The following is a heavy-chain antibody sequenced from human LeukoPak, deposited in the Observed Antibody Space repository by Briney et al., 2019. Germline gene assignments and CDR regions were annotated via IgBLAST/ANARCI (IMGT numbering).Heavy chain of an antibody. V-gene: IGHV3-21*01. CDR3: ARDSHHYRMGDFDY. J-gene: IGHJ4*02. D-gene: IGHD3-16*01. CDR2: ISSSSSYI. Sequence: GGSLRLSCAASGFTFSSYNMNWVRQAPGKGLEWVSSISSSSSYIYYADSVKGRFTISRDNAKNSLYLQMNSLRAEDTAVYYCARDSHHYRMGDFDYWGQGTLVTVSS. CDR1: GFTFSSYN.